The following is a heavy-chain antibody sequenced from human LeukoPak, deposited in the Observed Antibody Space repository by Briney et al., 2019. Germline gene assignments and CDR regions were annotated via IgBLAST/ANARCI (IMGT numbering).Heavy chain of an antibody. Sequence: GGSLRLSCAASGFTFSSYAMSWVRQAPGKGLEWVSAISGSGGSTYYADSVKGRFTISRDNSKNTLYLQMNSLRAEDTAVYYCAKKPIFGVVTSLDYWGQGTLVTVSS. CDR1: GFTFSSYA. CDR2: ISGSGGST. J-gene: IGHJ4*02. D-gene: IGHD3-3*01. CDR3: AKKPIFGVVTSLDY. V-gene: IGHV3-23*01.